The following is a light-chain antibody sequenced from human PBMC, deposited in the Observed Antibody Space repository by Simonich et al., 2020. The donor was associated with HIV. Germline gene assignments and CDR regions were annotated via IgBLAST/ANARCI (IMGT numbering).Light chain of an antibody. CDR1: QSVLSSSNNENF. Sequence: DIVMTQSPDSLAVSLGERATINCKSSQSVLSSSNNENFLAWYQQKPGQPPKLLFYWASTRGSGVPDRFSGSGSGTDFTLTISSLQAEDVAVYYCQQYYSTPLTFGGGTKVEIK. CDR2: WAS. CDR3: QQYYSTPLT. V-gene: IGKV4-1*01. J-gene: IGKJ4*01.